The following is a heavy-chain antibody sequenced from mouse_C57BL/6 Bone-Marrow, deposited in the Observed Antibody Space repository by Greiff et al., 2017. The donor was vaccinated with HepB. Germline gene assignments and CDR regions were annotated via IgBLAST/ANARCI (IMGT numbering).Heavy chain of an antibody. CDR3: ARSIYYYGSSFSWFAY. V-gene: IGHV1-81*01. CDR2: IYPRSGNT. Sequence: VKVVESGAELARPGASVKLSCKASGYTFTSYGISWVKQRTGQGLEWIGEIYPRSGNTYYNEKFKGKATLTADKSSSTAYMELRSLTSEDSAVYFCARSIYYYGSSFSWFAYWGQGTLVTVSA. CDR1: GYTFTSYG. D-gene: IGHD1-1*01. J-gene: IGHJ3*01.